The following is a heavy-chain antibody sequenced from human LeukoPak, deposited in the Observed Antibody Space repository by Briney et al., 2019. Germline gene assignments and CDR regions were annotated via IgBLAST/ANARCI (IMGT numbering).Heavy chain of an antibody. J-gene: IGHJ4*02. V-gene: IGHV3-21*01. CDR2: ISSSSSYI. CDR1: GFTFSSYS. D-gene: IGHD3-3*01. CDR3: ARASHPPEWLLPDY. Sequence: GGSLRLSCAASGFTFSSYSMNWVRQAPGKGLEWVSSISSSSSYIYYADSVKGRFTISRDNAKNSLNLQMNSLRAEDTAVYYCARASHPPEWLLPDYWGQGTLVTVSS.